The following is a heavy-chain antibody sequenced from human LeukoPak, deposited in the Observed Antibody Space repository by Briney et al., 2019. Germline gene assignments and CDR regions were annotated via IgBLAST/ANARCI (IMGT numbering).Heavy chain of an antibody. CDR2: ISSGATYI. J-gene: IGHJ4*02. V-gene: IGHV3-21*04. D-gene: IGHD3-22*01. CDR3: AREWADYYDSSGPFDY. Sequence: SGGSLRLSCAASGFTFSRYTMNWVRQAPGKGLEWVSSISSGATYIYNADSVKGRFTISRDNAKNSLYLQMNSLRAEDTAVYYCAREWADYYDSSGPFDYWGQGTLVTVSS. CDR1: GFTFSRYT.